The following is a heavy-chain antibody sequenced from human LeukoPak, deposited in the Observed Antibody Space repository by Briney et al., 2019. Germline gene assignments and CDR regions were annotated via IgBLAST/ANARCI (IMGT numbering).Heavy chain of an antibody. CDR3: ARDQYCSSTSCYKTHYYYYYMDV. D-gene: IGHD2-2*01. Sequence: PGGSLRLSCAASGFTFSDYYMSWIRQAPGKGREWVSYISSSGSTIYYADSVKGRFTISRDNSKNSLYLQMNSLRAEDTAVYYCARDQYCSSTSCYKTHYYYYYMDVWGKGTTVTVSS. V-gene: IGHV3-11*04. J-gene: IGHJ6*03. CDR2: ISSSGSTI. CDR1: GFTFSDYY.